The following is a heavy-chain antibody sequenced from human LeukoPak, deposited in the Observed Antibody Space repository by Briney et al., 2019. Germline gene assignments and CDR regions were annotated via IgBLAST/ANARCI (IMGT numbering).Heavy chain of an antibody. Sequence: GGSLRLSCAASGFTFSSFGMSWVRQAPGKGLEWVSAISGSGGSTYYADSVKGRFTISRDNSKNTLYLQMNSLRAEDTAVYYCAKVRQQLGNFDYWGQGTLVTVSS. J-gene: IGHJ4*02. CDR3: AKVRQQLGNFDY. D-gene: IGHD6-13*01. CDR2: ISGSGGST. CDR1: GFTFSSFG. V-gene: IGHV3-23*01.